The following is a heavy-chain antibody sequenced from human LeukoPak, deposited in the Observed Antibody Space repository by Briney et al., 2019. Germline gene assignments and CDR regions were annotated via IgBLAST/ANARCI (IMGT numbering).Heavy chain of an antibody. V-gene: IGHV3-30-3*01. D-gene: IGHD3-3*01. CDR2: ISYDGSNK. CDR1: GFTFSSYA. J-gene: IGHJ4*02. Sequence: GRSLRLSCAASGFTFSSYAMHWVRQAPGKGLEWVAVISYDGSNKYYADSVKGRFTISRDNSKNTLYLQMNSLRAEDTAVYYCMGRYYDFWSGTYYFDYWGQGTLVTVSS. CDR3: MGRYYDFWSGTYYFDY.